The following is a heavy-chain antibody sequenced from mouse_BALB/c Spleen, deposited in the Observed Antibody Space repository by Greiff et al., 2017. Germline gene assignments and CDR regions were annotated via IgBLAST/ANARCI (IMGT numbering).Heavy chain of an antibody. CDR2: INPNNGGT. CDR1: GYTFTEYT. Sequence: EVKLVESGPELVKPGASVKISCKTSGYTFTEYTMHWVKQSHGKSLEWIGGINPNNGGTSYNQKFKGKATLTVDKSSSTAYMELRSLTSEDSAVYYCAYTVVAHYYAMDYWGQGTSVTVSS. CDR3: AYTVVAHYYAMDY. D-gene: IGHD1-1*01. V-gene: IGHV1-18*01. J-gene: IGHJ4*01.